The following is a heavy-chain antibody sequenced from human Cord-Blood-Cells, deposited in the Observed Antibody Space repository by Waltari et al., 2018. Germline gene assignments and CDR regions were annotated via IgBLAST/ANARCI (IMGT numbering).Heavy chain of an antibody. CDR3: ARDSGYYYFDY. D-gene: IGHD3-22*01. CDR1: GFPFSSYS. CDR2: ISSSSSYI. J-gene: IGHJ4*02. V-gene: IGHV3-21*01. Sequence: EVQLVESGGGLVKPGGSLRLSCAASGFPFSSYSMNWVRQAPGKGLEWVSSISSSSSYIYYADSVKGRFTISRDNAKNPLYLQMNSLRAEDTAVYYCARDSGYYYFDYWGQGTLVTVSS.